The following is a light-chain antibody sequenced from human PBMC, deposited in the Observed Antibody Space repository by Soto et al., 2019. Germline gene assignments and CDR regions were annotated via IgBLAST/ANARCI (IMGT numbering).Light chain of an antibody. Sequence: DVQLTQSPSTLSTSVGDRVTITCRASQSISYWLAWYQQKPGRAPKLLISDASRLESGVPSRFSGSGSGTEFTLTISNLQPDDLATYYCQQYHNYWTFGQGTKVEI. CDR3: QQYHNYWT. CDR2: DAS. V-gene: IGKV1-5*01. J-gene: IGKJ1*01. CDR1: QSISYW.